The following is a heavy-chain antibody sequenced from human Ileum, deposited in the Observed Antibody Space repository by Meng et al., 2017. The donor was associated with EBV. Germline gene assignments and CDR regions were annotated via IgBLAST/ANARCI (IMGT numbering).Heavy chain of an antibody. Sequence: LYLQGCVPGLVKPWGTRLLTGTVPGVSIGRSSDNWGWIRQSPGKGLEWMGNIYYSGTTYYNPSLKSRVTISVDTSKNQFSLNLNSVTAADTAIYYCTRAPAISGYWGFSDSWGQGTLVTVSS. CDR2: IYYSGTT. V-gene: IGHV4-39*07. CDR1: GVSIGRSSDN. J-gene: IGHJ4*02. CDR3: TRAPAISGYWGFSDS. D-gene: IGHD5-12*01.